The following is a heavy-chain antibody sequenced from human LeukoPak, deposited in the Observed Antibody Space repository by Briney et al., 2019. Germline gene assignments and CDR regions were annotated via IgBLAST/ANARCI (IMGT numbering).Heavy chain of an antibody. CDR3: ARHSGSLDS. CDR1: GFTFGDHA. Sequence: GGSLRLSCAASGFTFGDHAMSWVRQAPGKGLEWVGFIRGKVYGESTEYAASVQGRFTISKDDSRTIAHLQMNSLKPEDTAVYYCARHSGSLDSWGQGTLVTVSS. V-gene: IGHV3-49*04. J-gene: IGHJ4*02. CDR2: IRGKVYGEST. D-gene: IGHD1-26*01.